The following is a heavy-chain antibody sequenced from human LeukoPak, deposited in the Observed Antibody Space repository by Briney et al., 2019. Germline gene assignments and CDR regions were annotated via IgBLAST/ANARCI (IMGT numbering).Heavy chain of an antibody. CDR2: ISGSGGST. J-gene: IGHJ3*02. Sequence: GGSLRLSCAASGFTFSSYAMSWVRQAPGKGLEWVSAISGSGGSTCYADSVKGRFTISRDNSKNTLYLQMNSLRAEDTAVYYCAKCGSGIYGAFDIWGQGTMVTVSS. D-gene: IGHD3-10*01. V-gene: IGHV3-23*01. CDR3: AKCGSGIYGAFDI. CDR1: GFTFSSYA.